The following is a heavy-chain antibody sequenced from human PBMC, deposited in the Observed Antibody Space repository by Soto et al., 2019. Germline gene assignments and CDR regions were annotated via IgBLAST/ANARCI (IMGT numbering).Heavy chain of an antibody. CDR1: GYTVTSYD. Sequence: ASVKVSCKASGYTVTSYDINWVRQATGQGLEWMGWMNPNSGNKGYAQKFQGRVTMTRNTSISTAYMELSSLRSEDTAVYYCARPDGYNYAIDYRGKGTLVTVSS. J-gene: IGHJ4*02. CDR2: MNPNSGNK. V-gene: IGHV1-8*01. D-gene: IGHD1-1*01. CDR3: ARPDGYNYAIDY.